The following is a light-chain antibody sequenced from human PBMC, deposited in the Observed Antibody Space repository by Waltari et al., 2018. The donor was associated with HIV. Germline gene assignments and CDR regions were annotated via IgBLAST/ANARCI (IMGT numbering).Light chain of an antibody. CDR3: QQYGSSPPLT. CDR1: QSVSSSY. V-gene: IGKV3-20*01. Sequence: EIVLTQSPGTLSLSPGERAPLSCRASQSVSSSYLAWYQQKPGQAPRLLIYGASSRATGIPDRFSGSGSGTDFTLTISRLEPEDFAVYYCQQYGSSPPLTFGQGTKVEIK. J-gene: IGKJ1*01. CDR2: GAS.